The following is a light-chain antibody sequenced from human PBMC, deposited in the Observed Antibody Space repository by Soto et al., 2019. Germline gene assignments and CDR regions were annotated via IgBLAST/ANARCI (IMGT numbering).Light chain of an antibody. J-gene: IGLJ1*01. Sequence: QSVVTQPASVSLSPGQSITISCTGTSSDVGSGSHNLVSWYQQRPGKVPKLMIYEGSKRPSGVSNRFSGSKSGYTASLTISGLQAEDEADYFCCSYAGSFTYVFGTGTKVTVL. CDR2: EGS. V-gene: IGLV2-23*01. CDR1: SSDVGSGSHNL. CDR3: CSYAGSFTYV.